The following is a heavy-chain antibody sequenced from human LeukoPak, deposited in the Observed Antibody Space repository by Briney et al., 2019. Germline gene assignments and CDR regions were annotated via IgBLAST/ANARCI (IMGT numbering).Heavy chain of an antibody. D-gene: IGHD6-13*01. Sequence: SETLSLTCTVSGYSISSGYYWGWIRQPPGKGLEWIGSIYHSGSTYYNPSLKSRVTISVDTSKNQFSLKLSSVTAADTAVYYCARHSIAAAGGWSDPWGQGTLVTVSS. V-gene: IGHV4-38-2*02. CDR2: IYHSGST. CDR1: GYSISSGYY. J-gene: IGHJ5*02. CDR3: ARHSIAAAGGWSDP.